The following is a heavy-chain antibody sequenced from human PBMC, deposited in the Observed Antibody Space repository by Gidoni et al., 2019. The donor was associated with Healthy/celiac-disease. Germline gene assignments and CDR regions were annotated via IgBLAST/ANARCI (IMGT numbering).Heavy chain of an antibody. V-gene: IGHV3-30-3*01. CDR2: ISYDGSNK. J-gene: IGHJ4*02. CDR3: ARDGADCSGGSCPIDY. Sequence: GLEWVAVISYDGSNKYYADSVKGRFTISRDNSKNTLYLQMNSLRAEDTAVYYCARDGADCSGGSCPIDYWGQGTLVTVSS. D-gene: IGHD2-15*01.